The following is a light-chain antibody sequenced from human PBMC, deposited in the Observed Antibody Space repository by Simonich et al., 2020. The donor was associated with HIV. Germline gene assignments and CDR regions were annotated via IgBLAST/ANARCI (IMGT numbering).Light chain of an antibody. CDR2: KAS. J-gene: IGKJ1*01. V-gene: IGKV1-5*03. Sequence: DIQMTQSPSTLSGSVGDRVTITFRASQSISSWLAWYQQKPGKAPKLLIYKASSLESGVPTRFSGSGSGTEFTLTIASLQPDDSATYYCQQYNSYWTFGQGTKVEIK. CDR1: QSISSW. CDR3: QQYNSYWT.